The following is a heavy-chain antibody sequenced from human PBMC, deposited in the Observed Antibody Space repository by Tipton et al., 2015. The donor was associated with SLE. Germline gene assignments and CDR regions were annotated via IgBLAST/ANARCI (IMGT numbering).Heavy chain of an antibody. Sequence: SLRLSCAASGFIFSSYAMSWVRQAPGKGLEWVSIIYSGDSSTDYADSVKGRFTISRDNSKNTLYLQMNSLRAEDTAIYFCARDMAETYYYYHMDVWGKGTTVTVSS. CDR3: ARDMAETYYYYHMDV. J-gene: IGHJ6*03. CDR2: IYSGDSST. D-gene: IGHD2-15*01. CDR1: GFIFSSYA. V-gene: IGHV3-23*03.